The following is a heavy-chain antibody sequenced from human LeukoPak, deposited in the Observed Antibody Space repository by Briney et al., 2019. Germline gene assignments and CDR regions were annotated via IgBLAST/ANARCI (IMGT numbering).Heavy chain of an antibody. D-gene: IGHD1-14*01. CDR1: GASISGHY. J-gene: IGHJ3*02. CDR3: ARDRISINALDM. CDR2: ISHIGRT. V-gene: IGHV4-59*11. Sequence: PETLSLTCTVSGASISGHYLTWLRQPPGKGLEWIGYISHIGRTNYNPSLKSRVTISVDTSKNQFSLKLTSVTAADTAVYYCARDRISINALDMWGQGTMVTVSS.